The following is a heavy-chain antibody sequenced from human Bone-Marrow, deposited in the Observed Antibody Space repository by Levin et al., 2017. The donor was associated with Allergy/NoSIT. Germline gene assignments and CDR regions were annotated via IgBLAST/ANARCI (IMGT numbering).Heavy chain of an antibody. CDR3: AKDSGVSRYYSGWSWYFDL. V-gene: IGHV3-30*18. CDR2: ISSDRSST. D-gene: IGHD6-19*01. J-gene: IGHJ2*01. CDR1: GFTFRNYG. Sequence: LGESLKISCAASGFTFRNYGMHWVRQAPGKGLEWVAVISSDRSSTYYADSVKGRFTISRDNSQNTLWLQMNSLRSDDTAVYYCAKDSGVSRYYSGWSWYFDLWGRGTLVIVSS.